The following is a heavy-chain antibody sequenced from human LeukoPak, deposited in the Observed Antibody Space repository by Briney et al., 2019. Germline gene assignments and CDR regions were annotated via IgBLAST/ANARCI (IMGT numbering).Heavy chain of an antibody. CDR1: GFTFSNYW. D-gene: IGHD1-26*01. Sequence: GGSLRLSCAASGFTFSNYWMSWVRQAPGKGLEWVASIKPDGSETYYVDSVKGRFTISRDNAKNSLYLQMNSLRAEDTAVHYCARGMSGSYDYWGQGTLVTASS. CDR2: IKPDGSET. V-gene: IGHV3-7*05. J-gene: IGHJ4*02. CDR3: ARGMSGSYDY.